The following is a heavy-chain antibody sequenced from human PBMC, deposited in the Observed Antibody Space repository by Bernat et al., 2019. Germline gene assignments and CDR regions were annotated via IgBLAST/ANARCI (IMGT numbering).Heavy chain of an antibody. D-gene: IGHD3-10*01. J-gene: IGHJ5*02. CDR2: IYYSGST. Sequence: QVQLQESGPGLVKPSETLSLTCTVSGGSISSYYWSWIRQPPGKGLEWIGYIYYSGSTNYNPSLKSRVTISVDTSKNQFSLKLSSVTAADTAVYYCARQPARGWFDPWGQGTLVTVSS. V-gene: IGHV4-59*08. CDR1: GGSISSYY. CDR3: ARQPARGWFDP.